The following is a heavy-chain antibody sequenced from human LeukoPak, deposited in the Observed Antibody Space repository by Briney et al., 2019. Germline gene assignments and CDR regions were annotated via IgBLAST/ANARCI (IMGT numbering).Heavy chain of an antibody. CDR1: GFTFSSYA. V-gene: IGHV3-30-3*01. CDR2: ISYDGSNK. Sequence: PGGPLRRSCAASGFTFSSYAMHGLRQAPGKGREWVTVISYDGSNKYYALSVKGRFTISRDNSKTTLYLQMNSLRAEGTAVYHCARDPPRIAEAGGLFDYWGQGTLVTVSS. D-gene: IGHD6-19*01. J-gene: IGHJ4*02. CDR3: ARDPPRIAEAGGLFDY.